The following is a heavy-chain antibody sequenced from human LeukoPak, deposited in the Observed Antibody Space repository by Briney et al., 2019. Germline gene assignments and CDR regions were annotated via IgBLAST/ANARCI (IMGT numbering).Heavy chain of an antibody. J-gene: IGHJ4*02. V-gene: IGHV3-23*01. CDR2: ISGSGGST. CDR1: GFTFSRYV. Sequence: GGSLRLSCAASGFTFSRYVMSWVRQAPGKGQEWVSVISGSGGSTNYADSVKGRFTISRDNSKNTLDLQMNSVRAEDTAVYYCAKDLSYYGSSGYYYVDYWGQGTLVTVSS. CDR3: AKDLSYYGSSGYYYVDY. D-gene: IGHD3-22*01.